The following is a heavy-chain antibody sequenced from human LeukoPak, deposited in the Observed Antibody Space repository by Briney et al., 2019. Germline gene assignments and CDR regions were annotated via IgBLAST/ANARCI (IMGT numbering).Heavy chain of an antibody. CDR3: ARVRYSTGWYSIDY. V-gene: IGHV4-59*01. J-gene: IGHJ4*02. Sequence: SETLSLTCTVSGGSISSYYWSWIRQPPGKGLEWIGYIYYSGSTNYNPSLKSRVTISVDTSKNQFSLKLSSVTAADTAVYYCARVRYSTGWYSIDYWGQGILVTVSS. CDR2: IYYSGST. D-gene: IGHD6-19*01. CDR1: GGSISSYY.